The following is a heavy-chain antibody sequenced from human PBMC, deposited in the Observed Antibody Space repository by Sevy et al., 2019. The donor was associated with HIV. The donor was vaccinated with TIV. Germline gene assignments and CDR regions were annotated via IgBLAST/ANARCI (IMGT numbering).Heavy chain of an antibody. J-gene: IGHJ4*02. CDR3: ARDHPSTAPFDY. V-gene: IGHV3-7*03. CDR1: GFTFSNFC. CDR2: IKQDGSEN. D-gene: IGHD2-21*02. Sequence: GGSLRISCAASGFTFSNFCMSWVRQAPGKGLEFVANIKQDGSENFYADSVKGRFTISRDNAKNSLFLQMNNLRVEETAVYYCARDHPSTAPFDYWGQGTLVTVSS.